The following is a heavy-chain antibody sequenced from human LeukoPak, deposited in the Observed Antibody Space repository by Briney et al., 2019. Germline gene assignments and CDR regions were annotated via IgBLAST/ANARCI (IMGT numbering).Heavy chain of an antibody. J-gene: IGHJ4*02. V-gene: IGHV1-18*01. CDR3: ARATTYYYDSSGPGY. Sequence: SVKVSCKASGYTFTSYGISWVRQAPGQGLEWMGWISAYNGNTNYAQKLQGRVTMTTDTYTSTDYMELRSLRSDDTAVYYCARATTYYYDSSGPGYWGQGTLVTVSP. D-gene: IGHD3-22*01. CDR2: ISAYNGNT. CDR1: GYTFTSYG.